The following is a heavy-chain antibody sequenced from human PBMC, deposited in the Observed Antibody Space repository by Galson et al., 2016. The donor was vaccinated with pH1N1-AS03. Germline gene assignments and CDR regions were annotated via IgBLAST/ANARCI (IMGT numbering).Heavy chain of an antibody. V-gene: IGHV2-5*02. D-gene: IGHD2-8*01. CDR2: IFWDGET. Sequence: PALVKPPQTLTLTCTFSGFSLSTGGVHVAWIRQPPGKALEWLALIFWDGETRYRPSLRSRLTITKDTSKNQVVLTMTNMDPVDTATYYCARSTQVNEGPDCWGQGTLVTVSS. CDR1: GFSLSTGGVH. CDR3: ARSTQVNEGPDC. J-gene: IGHJ4*02.